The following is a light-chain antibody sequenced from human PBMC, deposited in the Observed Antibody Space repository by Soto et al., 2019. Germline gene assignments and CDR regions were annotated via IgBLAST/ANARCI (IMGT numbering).Light chain of an antibody. CDR2: DAS. J-gene: IGKJ4*01. CDR3: QQRSNWLT. CDR1: QSISSY. V-gene: IGKV3-11*01. Sequence: EIVLTQSPATLSLSPGERATLSCRASQSISSYLAWYQQKPGQAPRLLIFDASNRATGIPDRFSGSGSGTDFTLTISSLEPEDFAVYYCQQRSNWLTFGGGTKMEI.